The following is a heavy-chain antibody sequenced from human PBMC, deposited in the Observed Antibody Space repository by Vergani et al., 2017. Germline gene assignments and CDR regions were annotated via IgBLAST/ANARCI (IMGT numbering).Heavy chain of an antibody. Sequence: QVQLQESGPGLVKPSQTLSLTCTVSGGSISSGGYYWSWIRQHPGKGLEWIGYIYYSGSTYYNPSLKCRVTISVDTSKNQFDLKLSSVTAADTAVYYCAKHLRYYDSSGDAFDIWGQGTMVTVSS. CDR1: GGSISSGGYY. J-gene: IGHJ3*02. D-gene: IGHD3-22*01. CDR3: AKHLRYYDSSGDAFDI. V-gene: IGHV4-31*03. CDR2: IYYSGST.